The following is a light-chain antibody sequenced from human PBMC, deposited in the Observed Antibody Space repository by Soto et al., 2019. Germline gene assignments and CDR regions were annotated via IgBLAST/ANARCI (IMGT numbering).Light chain of an antibody. V-gene: IGLV1-40*01. J-gene: IGLJ2*01. CDR2: GNS. CDR1: SSNIGAGYD. Sequence: QSVLTQPPSVSGAPGQRGTISCTGSSSNIGAGYDVHWYQQLPRTAPKLLIYGNSNRPSGVPDRFSGSKSGTSASLAITGLQAEDEADYYCQSYDSSLSGWVFGGGTKLTVL. CDR3: QSYDSSLSGWV.